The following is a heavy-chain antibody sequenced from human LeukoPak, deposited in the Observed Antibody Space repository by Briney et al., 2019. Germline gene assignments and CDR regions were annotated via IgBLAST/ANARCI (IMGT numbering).Heavy chain of an antibody. J-gene: IGHJ4*02. CDR1: GFTFSSYA. CDR3: AKVIRASISVIAAVKASFDY. V-gene: IGHV3-23*01. CDR2: ISSSGDRT. D-gene: IGHD6-25*01. Sequence: PGGSLRLSCAASGFTFSSYAMSWVRQAPGKGLEWVSSISSSGDRTYYADSVKGRFTISRDNFKNTLYLQMNSLRAEDTAVYYCAKVIRASISVIAAVKASFDYWGQESLVTVSS.